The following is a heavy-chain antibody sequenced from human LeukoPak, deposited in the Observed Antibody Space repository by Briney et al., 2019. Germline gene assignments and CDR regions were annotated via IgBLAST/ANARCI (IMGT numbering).Heavy chain of an antibody. V-gene: IGHV4-59*01. CDR1: GGSISSYY. CDR3: ARAGAWQIDP. J-gene: IGHJ5*02. CDR2: IYYTGST. Sequence: SETLSLTCTVSGGSISSYYWSWIRQPPGKGLEWIGYIYYTGSTNYNPSLKSRVTISVDRSKNQFSLKLSSVTAADTAIYYCARAGAWQIDPWGQGTLVTVSS. D-gene: IGHD3-10*01.